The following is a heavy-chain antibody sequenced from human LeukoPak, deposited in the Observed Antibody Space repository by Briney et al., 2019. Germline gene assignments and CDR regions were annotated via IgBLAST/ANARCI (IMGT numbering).Heavy chain of an antibody. CDR3: ARAGLWFGGLLYHYYYGMDV. CDR1: GYTFTSYD. J-gene: IGHJ6*02. V-gene: IGHV1-8*01. CDR2: MNPNSGNT. D-gene: IGHD3-10*01. Sequence: ASVKVSCKASGYTFTSYDINWVRQATGQGLEWMGWMNPNSGNTGYAQKFQGRVTMTRNTSISTAYMELSSLRSEDTAVYYCARAGLWFGGLLYHYYYGMDVWGQGTTVTVSS.